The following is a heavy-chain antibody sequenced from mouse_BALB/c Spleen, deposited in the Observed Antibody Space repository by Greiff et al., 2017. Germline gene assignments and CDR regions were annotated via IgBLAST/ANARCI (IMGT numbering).Heavy chain of an antibody. CDR1: GFTFSSYA. Sequence: DVMLVESGGGLVKPGGSLKLSCAASGFTFSSYAMSWVRQTPEKRLEWVASISSGGSTYYPDSVKGRFTISRDNARNILYLQMSSLRSEDTAMYYCAREGDYAYWGQGTLVTVAA. V-gene: IGHV5-6-5*01. J-gene: IGHJ3*01. D-gene: IGHD2-4*01. CDR2: ISSGGST. CDR3: AREGDYAY.